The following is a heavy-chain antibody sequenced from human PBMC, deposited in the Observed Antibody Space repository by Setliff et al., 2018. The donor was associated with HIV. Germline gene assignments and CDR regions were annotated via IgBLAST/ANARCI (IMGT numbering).Heavy chain of an antibody. J-gene: IGHJ4*02. D-gene: IGHD6-19*01. CDR3: ARSSMAGFDY. V-gene: IGHV4-39*07. CDR2: IHLSDT. CDR1: GGSMRSNIYY. Sequence: SETLSLTCSVSGGSMRSNIYYWGWIRLSPTKGLEWIGSIHLSDTYYNPSLKSRVTISVDTSKDQFSLKLTSLTAADTAVNYCARSSMAGFDYWGQGKLVTVSS.